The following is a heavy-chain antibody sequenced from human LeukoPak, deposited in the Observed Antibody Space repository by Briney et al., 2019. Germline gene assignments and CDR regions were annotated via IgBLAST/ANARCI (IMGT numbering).Heavy chain of an antibody. CDR3: ARGPVVPAAPLGAFDI. J-gene: IGHJ3*02. CDR2: INHSGST. CDR1: GGSFSGYY. V-gene: IGHV4-34*01. Sequence: SETLSLTCAVYGGSFSGYYWSWIRQPPGKGLEWIGEINHSGSTNYNPSLKSRVTISVDTSKNQFSLKLSSVTAADTAVYYCARGPVVPAAPLGAFDIWGQGTMVTVSS. D-gene: IGHD2-2*01.